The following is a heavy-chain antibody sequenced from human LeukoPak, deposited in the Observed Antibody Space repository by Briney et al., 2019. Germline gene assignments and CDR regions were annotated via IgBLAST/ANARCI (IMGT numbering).Heavy chain of an antibody. CDR3: ARSQWELLRLSYYFDY. Sequence: SETLSLTCTVSGGTISSYYWGWIRQPPGKGLDWIGSIYYSGSTYYNPSLKSRVTISVDTFKNQFSLKLSSVTAADTAVYYCARSQWELLRLSYYFDYWGQGTLVTVSS. J-gene: IGHJ4*02. D-gene: IGHD1-26*01. CDR1: GGTISSYY. V-gene: IGHV4-39*01. CDR2: IYYSGST.